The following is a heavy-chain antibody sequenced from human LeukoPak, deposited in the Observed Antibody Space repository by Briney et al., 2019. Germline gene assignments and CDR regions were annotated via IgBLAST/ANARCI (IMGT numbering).Heavy chain of an antibody. CDR2: ISSSSSYI. J-gene: IGHJ4*02. CDR3: ARDNYYDSSGLGY. Sequence: GGSLRLSCAASGFTFSSYSMNWVRQAPGKGLEWVSSISSSSSYIYYADSVKGRFTISRDNAKNSLYLQMDSLRAEDTAVYYCARDNYYDSSGLGYWGQGTLVTVSS. V-gene: IGHV3-21*01. CDR1: GFTFSSYS. D-gene: IGHD3-22*01.